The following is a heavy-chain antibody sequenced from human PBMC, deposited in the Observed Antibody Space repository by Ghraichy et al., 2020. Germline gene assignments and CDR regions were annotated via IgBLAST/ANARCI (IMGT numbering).Heavy chain of an antibody. CDR3: AKGDYYDISGHFDY. CDR2: ITGSGGTT. CDR1: GFTFSSYA. Sequence: GGSLRLSCAASGFTFSSYAMSWVRQAPGKGLEWVSAITGSGGTTYYADSVKGRFTISRDNSKNTLYLQMNSLRAEDTAVYYCAKGDYYDISGHFDYWGQGTLVTVSS. J-gene: IGHJ4*02. V-gene: IGHV3-23*01. D-gene: IGHD3-22*01.